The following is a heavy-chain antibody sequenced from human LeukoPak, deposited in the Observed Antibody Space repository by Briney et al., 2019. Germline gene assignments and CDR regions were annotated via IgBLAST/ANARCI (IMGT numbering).Heavy chain of an antibody. D-gene: IGHD2-2*01. J-gene: IGHJ3*02. Sequence: GSLRLSCAASGLTFSNYGMHWVRQAPGKGLEWVAFIRFDGSDEYYADSVKGRFTISRDNSKNTLYLQMNSLRTEDTAVFYCAKDDYCSSTSCSPSAFDIWGQGTMVTVSS. CDR1: GLTFSNYG. CDR3: AKDDYCSSTSCSPSAFDI. V-gene: IGHV3-30*02. CDR2: IRFDGSDE.